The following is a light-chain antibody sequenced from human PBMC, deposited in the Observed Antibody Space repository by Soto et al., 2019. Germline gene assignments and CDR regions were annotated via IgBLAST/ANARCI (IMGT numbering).Light chain of an antibody. CDR1: QDITNY. V-gene: IGKV1-33*01. J-gene: IGKJ3*01. CDR3: QQYDNLLFS. Sequence: DIQLTQSPSSLSASVGDRVTITCQASQDITNYLNWYQQKPGKAPKLLIYDASHLETGVPSRFIGSGSGTDFTFTISSLQPEDIATYYCQQYDNLLFSLGRGAKVDIK. CDR2: DAS.